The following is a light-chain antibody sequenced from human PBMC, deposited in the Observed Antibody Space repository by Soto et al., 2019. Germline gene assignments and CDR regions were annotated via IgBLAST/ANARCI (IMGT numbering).Light chain of an antibody. Sequence: DIVLTQTPLSMSVTPGQPASISCKRSQSLLHSDGKTYLYWYLQKPGHPPQLXXYEVSNRFSGVPDRFSGSGSGTDCTMKISRVQAEDGWVYDCMQRIQFTITFGQGTRLEIK. CDR1: QSLLHSDGKTY. V-gene: IGKV2D-29*01. CDR2: EVS. J-gene: IGKJ5*01. CDR3: MQRIQFTIT.